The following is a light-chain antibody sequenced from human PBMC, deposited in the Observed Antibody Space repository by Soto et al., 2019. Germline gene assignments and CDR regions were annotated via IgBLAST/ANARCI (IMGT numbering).Light chain of an antibody. CDR1: SSDVGGYNY. V-gene: IGLV2-14*01. J-gene: IGLJ2*01. CDR2: AVN. Sequence: QSVLTQPASVFGSPGQSITISCTGTSSDVGGYNYVSWYQQHPGKAPQLMIYAVNNRPSGVSNRFSGSKSGNTASLTISGLRAEDEADYYCSSYTSSSTLVFGGGTKVTVL. CDR3: SSYTSSSTLV.